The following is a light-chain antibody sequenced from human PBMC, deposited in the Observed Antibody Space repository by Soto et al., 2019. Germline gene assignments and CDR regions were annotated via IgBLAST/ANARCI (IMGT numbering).Light chain of an antibody. CDR3: QQRSNWPPTWT. Sequence: EIVLTQSPPTLSLSPGERATLSCRASQSVSTYLAWYQQKPGQAPRLLIYDASTRATGIPARFSGSGSGTDFTPTISSLEPEDFAVYYCQQRSNWPPTWTFGQGTKVEIK. CDR2: DAS. J-gene: IGKJ1*01. CDR1: QSVSTY. V-gene: IGKV3-11*01.